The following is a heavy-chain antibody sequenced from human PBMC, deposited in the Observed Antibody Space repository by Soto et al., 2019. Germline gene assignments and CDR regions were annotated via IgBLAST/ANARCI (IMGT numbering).Heavy chain of an antibody. V-gene: IGHV3-74*01. CDR1: RFTFSIYW. D-gene: IGHD6-13*01. CDR2: VSSDGSSR. CDR3: VRGPSGQPGNWFDP. J-gene: IGHJ5*02. Sequence: EVQLVESGGGLVQPGGSLRLSCAASRFTFSIYWMHWVRQAPGKGLVWVSRVSSDGSSRDYADSVKGRFTISRDNAKNTLYLQMNSLRAEDTAVYYCVRGPSGQPGNWFDPWGQGTLVTVSS.